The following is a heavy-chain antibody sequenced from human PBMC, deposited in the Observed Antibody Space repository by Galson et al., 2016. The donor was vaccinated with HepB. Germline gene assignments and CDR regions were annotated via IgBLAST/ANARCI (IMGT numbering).Heavy chain of an antibody. CDR2: INSDGSNT. Sequence: SLRLSCAASGFTFSSYWMHWVRQVPGKGLVWVSRINSDGSNTSYADSVKGRFTISRDNAKNTLYLRMNSLRAEDTSVFYCARGSSGTYPRAFDIWGQGTMVTVSS. V-gene: IGHV3-74*01. CDR3: ARGSSGTYPRAFDI. CDR1: GFTFSSYW. D-gene: IGHD1-26*01. J-gene: IGHJ3*02.